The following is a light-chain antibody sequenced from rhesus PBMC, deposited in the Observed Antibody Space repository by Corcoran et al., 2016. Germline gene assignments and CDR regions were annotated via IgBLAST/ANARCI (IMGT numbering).Light chain of an antibody. V-gene: IGKV1-21*01. J-gene: IGKJ3*01. CDR1: QGISSW. CDR3: QQYNSAPFT. Sequence: DIQMTQSPSSLSASVGDRVTITCRARQGISSWLAWYQQKAGKAPKLLIYKASSLQSGVPSMFSGSGSGTVFTLTISRLQPEDFATYYCQQYNSAPFTFGPGTKLDIK. CDR2: KAS.